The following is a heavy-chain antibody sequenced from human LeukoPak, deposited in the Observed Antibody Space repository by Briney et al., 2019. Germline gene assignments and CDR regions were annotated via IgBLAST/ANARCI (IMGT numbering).Heavy chain of an antibody. Sequence: GGSLRLSCAASGFTFSSYAMSWVRQAPGKGLEWVSAISGSGGSTYYADSVKGRFTISRDNSKNTLYLQMNSLRAEDTAVYYYAKPGGTMTTIPSSEGVFDYWGQGTLVTVSS. CDR3: AKPGGTMTTIPSSEGVFDY. J-gene: IGHJ4*02. CDR1: GFTFSSYA. V-gene: IGHV3-23*01. CDR2: ISGSGGST. D-gene: IGHD2-21*02.